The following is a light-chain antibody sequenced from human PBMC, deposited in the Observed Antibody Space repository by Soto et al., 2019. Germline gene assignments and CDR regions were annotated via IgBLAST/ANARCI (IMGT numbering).Light chain of an antibody. Sequence: HSALTQPASVSGSPGQSITISCTGTSSDVGVYNYVSWYQQHPGKAPKLMIYEVSNRPSGVSNRFSGSKSGNTASLTISGLQAEDEADYYCSSYTSSSTLVFGGGTKLTVL. V-gene: IGLV2-14*01. J-gene: IGLJ3*02. CDR1: SSDVGVYNY. CDR3: SSYTSSSTLV. CDR2: EVS.